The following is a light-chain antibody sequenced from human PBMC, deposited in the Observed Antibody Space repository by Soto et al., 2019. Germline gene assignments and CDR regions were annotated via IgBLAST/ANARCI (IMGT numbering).Light chain of an antibody. J-gene: IGKJ3*01. Sequence: DIQLTQSPSFLSASVGDRVTITCRASPGISSYLAWYQQKPGKAPKLLIYVASTLQSGAPSRFSGSGSGTEFPLTISSLQPEDFATYYCQQLKSYNPTFGPGTKVDIK. CDR2: VAS. CDR1: PGISSY. CDR3: QQLKSYNPT. V-gene: IGKV1-9*01.